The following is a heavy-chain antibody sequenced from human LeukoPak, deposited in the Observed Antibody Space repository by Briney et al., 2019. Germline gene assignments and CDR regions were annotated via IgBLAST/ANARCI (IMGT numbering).Heavy chain of an antibody. CDR1: GFTFSSYG. CDR2: ISYDGSNK. Sequence: PGGSLRLSCAASGFTFSSYGMHWVRQAPGKGLEWVAVISYDGSNKYYADSVKGRFTISRDNSKNTLYLQMNSLRAEDTAVYYCAKDQGIQLWSLGYWGQGTLVTVSS. V-gene: IGHV3-30*18. D-gene: IGHD5-18*01. CDR3: AKDQGIQLWSLGY. J-gene: IGHJ4*02.